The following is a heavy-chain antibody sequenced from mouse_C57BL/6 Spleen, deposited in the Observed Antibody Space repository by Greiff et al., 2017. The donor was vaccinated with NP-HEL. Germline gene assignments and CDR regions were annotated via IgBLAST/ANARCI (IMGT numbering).Heavy chain of an antibody. CDR1: GYTFTSYW. CDR2: IDPSDSYT. D-gene: IGHD2-2*01. J-gene: IGHJ4*01. V-gene: IGHV1-50*01. CDR3: ARSSSSYYGYDGYAMDY. Sequence: QVQLQQPGAELVKPGASVKLSCKASGYTFTSYWMQWVKQRPGQGLEWIGEIDPSDSYTNYNQKFKGKATLTVDTSSSTAYMQLSSLTSEDSAVYYCARSSSSYYGYDGYAMDYWGQGTSVTVSS.